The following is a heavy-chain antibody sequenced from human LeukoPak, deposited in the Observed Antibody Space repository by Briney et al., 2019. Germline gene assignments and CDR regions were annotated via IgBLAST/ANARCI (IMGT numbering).Heavy chain of an antibody. CDR1: GGSISSYY. J-gene: IGHJ3*02. CDR3: ARGDYYDSSGYYFNAFDI. V-gene: IGHV4-59*01. D-gene: IGHD3-22*01. CDR2: IYYSGST. Sequence: SETLSLTCTVSGGSISSYYWSWIRQPPGKGLEWIGYIYYSGSTNYNPSLKSRVTISVDTSKSQFSLKLSSVTAADTAVYYCARGDYYDSSGYYFNAFDIWGQGTMVTVSS.